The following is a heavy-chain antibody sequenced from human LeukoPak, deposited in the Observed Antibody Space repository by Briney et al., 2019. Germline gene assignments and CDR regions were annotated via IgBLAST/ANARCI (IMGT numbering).Heavy chain of an antibody. J-gene: IGHJ1*01. Sequence: SEILSLTCTVSGGSISSTTYYWGWIRQPPGKGLEWIGTIYYSGTTYYNPCLKSRVTISVDTSKNQFSLELSSMTAADTAVYYCARGPTLKYFHHWGQGTLVSVSS. CDR2: IYYSGTT. CDR1: GGSISSTTYY. CDR3: ARGPTLKYFHH. V-gene: IGHV4-39*02.